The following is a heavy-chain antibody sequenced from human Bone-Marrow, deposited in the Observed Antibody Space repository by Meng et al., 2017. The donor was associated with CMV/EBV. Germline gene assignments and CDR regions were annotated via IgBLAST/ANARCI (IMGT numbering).Heavy chain of an antibody. CDR1: GDTFSSYA. J-gene: IGHJ6*02. D-gene: IGHD2-15*01. CDR2: IIPIFGTA. CDR3: ARASLAATPYYYYYGMDV. V-gene: IGHV1-69*05. Sequence: SVKVSCKASGDTFSSYAISWVRQAPGQGLEWMGGIIPIFGTANYAQKFQGRVTITTDESTSTAYMELSSLRSEDTAVYYCARASLAATPYYYYYGMDVWGQGTTVTVSS.